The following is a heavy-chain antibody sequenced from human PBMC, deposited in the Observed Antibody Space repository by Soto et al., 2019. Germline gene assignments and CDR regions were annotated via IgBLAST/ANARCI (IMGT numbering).Heavy chain of an antibody. CDR2: IDPSDSYT. Sequence: PGESLKISCKGSGYSFTSYWISWVRQMPGKGLEWMGRIDPSDSYTNYSPSFQGHVTISADKPISTAYLQWSSLKASDTAMYYCAGSKPGIADAFDIWGQGTMVTVSS. V-gene: IGHV5-10-1*01. D-gene: IGHD6-13*01. J-gene: IGHJ3*02. CDR3: AGSKPGIADAFDI. CDR1: GYSFTSYW.